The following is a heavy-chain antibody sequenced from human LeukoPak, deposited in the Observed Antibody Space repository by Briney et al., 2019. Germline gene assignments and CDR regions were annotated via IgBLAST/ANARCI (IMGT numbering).Heavy chain of an antibody. CDR1: GFTFSSYW. CDR3: ARDVFLFRVPPGPLDY. CDR2: IKQDGSEK. V-gene: IGHV3-7*03. D-gene: IGHD3-10*02. Sequence: GGSLRLSCAAFGFTFSSYWMSWVRQAPGKGLEWVANIKQDGSEKYYVDSVKGRFTISRDNAKNSLYLQMNSLRAEDTAVYYCARDVFLFRVPPGPLDYWGQGTLVTVSS. J-gene: IGHJ4*02.